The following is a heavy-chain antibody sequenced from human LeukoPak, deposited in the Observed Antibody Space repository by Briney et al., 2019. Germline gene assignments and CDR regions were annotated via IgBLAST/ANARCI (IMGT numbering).Heavy chain of an antibody. D-gene: IGHD3-22*01. V-gene: IGHV3-20*04. J-gene: IGHJ3*02. CDR1: GFTFSSYA. Sequence: GGSLRLSCAASGFTFSSYAMHWVRQAPGKGLEWVSGINWNGGSTGYADSVKGRFTISRDNAKSSLYLQMNSLRAEDTALYYCARDSTMIVVVHDAFDIWGQGTMVTVSS. CDR3: ARDSTMIVVVHDAFDI. CDR2: INWNGGST.